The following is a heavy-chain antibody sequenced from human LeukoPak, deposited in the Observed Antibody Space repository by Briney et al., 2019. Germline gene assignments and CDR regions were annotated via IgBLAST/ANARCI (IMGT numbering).Heavy chain of an antibody. CDR2: IYPGDSDT. J-gene: IGHJ5*02. D-gene: IGHD5-18*01. Sequence: GESLKISCKTSGYSFTTYWIGWVRQMPGKGLEWMGIIYPGDSDTRYSPSFQGQVTISADKSISTAYLQWSSLKASDTAIYYCARRGGFSYGFGLGWFDPWGQGTLVTVSS. V-gene: IGHV5-51*01. CDR1: GYSFTTYW. CDR3: ARRGGFSYGFGLGWFDP.